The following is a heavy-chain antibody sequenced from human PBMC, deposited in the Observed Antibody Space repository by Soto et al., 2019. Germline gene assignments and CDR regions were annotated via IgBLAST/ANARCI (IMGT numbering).Heavy chain of an antibody. V-gene: IGHV4-31*03. CDR1: GGSISIGGYY. Sequence: QVQLQESGPGLVKPSQTLSLTCTVSGGSISIGGYYWSWIRQHPGKGLEWIGYLSYSGSTYYNPALKSRVTTSVDTSKNQCSVKLSSVTAADTAVYDCAIVGKLEPRSFDYGGQGTLVTVSS. D-gene: IGHD1-1*01. CDR3: AIVGKLEPRSFDY. CDR2: LSYSGST. J-gene: IGHJ4*02.